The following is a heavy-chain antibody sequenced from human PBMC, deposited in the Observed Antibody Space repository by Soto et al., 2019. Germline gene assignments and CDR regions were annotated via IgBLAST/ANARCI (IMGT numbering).Heavy chain of an antibody. D-gene: IGHD5-18*01. CDR1: GFTFSGSA. J-gene: IGHJ4*02. Sequence: LRLSCAASGFTFSGSAMHWVRQASGKGLEWVGRIRSKANSYATAYVASVKGRFTISRDDSKNTAYLQMNSLKTEDTAVYYCTSQGYSYGFVYWGQGTLVTVSS. CDR2: IRSKANSYAT. CDR3: TSQGYSYGFVY. V-gene: IGHV3-73*01.